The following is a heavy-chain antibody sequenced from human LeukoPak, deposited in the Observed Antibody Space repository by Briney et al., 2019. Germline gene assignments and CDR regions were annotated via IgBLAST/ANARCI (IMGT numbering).Heavy chain of an antibody. J-gene: IGHJ4*02. Sequence: SETLSLTCTVSGGSISSYYWSWIRQPPGKGLEWIGYIYYSGSTNYNPSLKSRVTISVDTSKNQFSLKLSSVTAADTAVYYCARADHGRAHIRSPYYFDYWGQGTLVTVSS. CDR1: GGSISSYY. D-gene: IGHD4-17*01. CDR2: IYYSGST. V-gene: IGHV4-59*08. CDR3: ARADHGRAHIRSPYYFDY.